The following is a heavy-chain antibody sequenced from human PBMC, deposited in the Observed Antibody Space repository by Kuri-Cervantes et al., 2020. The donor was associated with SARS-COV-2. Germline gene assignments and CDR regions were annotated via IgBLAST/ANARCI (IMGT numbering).Heavy chain of an antibody. CDR3: ARIGSSGPASRYYYYYYMDV. V-gene: IGHV4-38-2*02. CDR2: IYYSGST. J-gene: IGHJ6*03. Sequence: SETLSLTCTISGYSISSGYYWGWIRQPPGKGLEWIGSIYYSGSTYYNPSLKSRVTISVDTSKNQFSLKLGSVTAADTAVYYCARIGSSGPASRYYYYYYMDVWGKGTTVTVSS. D-gene: IGHD3-22*01. CDR1: GYSISSGYY.